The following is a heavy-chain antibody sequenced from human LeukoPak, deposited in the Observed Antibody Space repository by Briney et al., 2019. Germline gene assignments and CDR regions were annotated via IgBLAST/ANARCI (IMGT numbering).Heavy chain of an antibody. V-gene: IGHV3-48*01. D-gene: IGHD1-1*01. CDR3: ARAWNDVMDYYYYMDV. CDR2: ISSSSSTI. Sequence: GGSLRLSCAASGFTFSSYSMNWVRQAPGKGLEWVSYISSSSSTIYYADSVKGRFTISRDNAKNSLYLQMNSLRAEDTAVYYCARAWNDVMDYYYYMDVWGKGTTVTVSS. CDR1: GFTFSSYS. J-gene: IGHJ6*03.